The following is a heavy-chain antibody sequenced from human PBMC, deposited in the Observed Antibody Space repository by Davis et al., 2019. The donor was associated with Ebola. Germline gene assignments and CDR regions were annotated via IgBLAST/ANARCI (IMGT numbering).Heavy chain of an antibody. D-gene: IGHD5-12*01. CDR1: GFTFSSYG. CDR3: ARHGYSGHDCRAYFYGMDV. Sequence: GESLKISCAASGFTFSSYGLHWVRQAPGKGLEWVAVIWYDEKNKYHRDSVKGRFTISRDNYKNTLYLQMNSLRAEDTAVYYCARHGYSGHDCRAYFYGMDVWGQGTTVTVTS. CDR2: IWYDEKNK. J-gene: IGHJ6*02. V-gene: IGHV3-33*01.